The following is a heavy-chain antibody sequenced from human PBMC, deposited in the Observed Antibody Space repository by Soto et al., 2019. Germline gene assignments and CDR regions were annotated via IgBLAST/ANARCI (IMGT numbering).Heavy chain of an antibody. Sequence: EVQLVESGGGLVQPGRSLRLSCAASGFTFDDYAMHWVRQAPGKGLEWVSGISWNSGSIGYADSVKGRFTISRDNAKNSLKQQINSWGGEDTALYYCTKDHNPWVGAFDIWGQGTMVTVSS. V-gene: IGHV3-9*01. CDR3: TKDHNPWVGAFDI. CDR2: ISWNSGSI. D-gene: IGHD1-20*01. J-gene: IGHJ3*02. CDR1: GFTFDDYA.